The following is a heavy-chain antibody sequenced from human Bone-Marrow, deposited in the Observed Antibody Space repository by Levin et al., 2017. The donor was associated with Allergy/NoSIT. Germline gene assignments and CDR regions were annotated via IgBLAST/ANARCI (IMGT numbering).Heavy chain of an antibody. CDR3: ASRPLPGAFDI. D-gene: IGHD6-6*01. V-gene: IGHV4-39*01. J-gene: IGHJ3*02. CDR1: GGSVSSSNYY. Sequence: KSSETLSLTCSVSGGSVSSSNYYWGWLRQPPGKGLEWIATIYYRGTTYYNPSLKSRLTISMDSFKNQFSLSLTSVTAADAALYFCASRPLPGAFDIWGQGKMVTVSP. CDR2: IYYRGTT.